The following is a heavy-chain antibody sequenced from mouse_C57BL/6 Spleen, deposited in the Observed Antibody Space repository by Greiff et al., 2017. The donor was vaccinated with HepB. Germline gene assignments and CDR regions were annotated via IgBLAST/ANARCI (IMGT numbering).Heavy chain of an antibody. CDR1: GYTFTSYW. V-gene: IGHV1-53*01. CDR2: INPSNGGT. D-gene: IGHD1-1*01. CDR3: ARRDYGSSYDYAMDY. Sequence: VKLQQPGTELVKPGASVKLSCKASGYTFTSYWMHWVKQRPGQGLEWIGNINPSNGGTNYNEKFKSKATLTVDKSSSTAYMQLSSLTSEDSAVYYCARRDYGSSYDYAMDYWGQGTSVTVSS. J-gene: IGHJ4*01.